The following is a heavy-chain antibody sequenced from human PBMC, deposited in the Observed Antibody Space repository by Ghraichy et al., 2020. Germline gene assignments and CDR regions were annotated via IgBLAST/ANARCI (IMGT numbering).Heavy chain of an antibody. CDR2: IYPSGTP. CDR1: GGSFSSYY. V-gene: IGHV4-4*07. CDR3: AGGAASVSHYFDY. J-gene: IGHJ4*02. Sequence: GSLSLTCTVSGGSFSSYYWSWIRQPAGKGLEWIGRIYPSGTPNYNPSLRSRLTMSVDTSKNQFSLNVRSVTAADTAVYYCAGGAASVSHYFDYWGQGTLVTVSS. D-gene: IGHD5/OR15-5a*01.